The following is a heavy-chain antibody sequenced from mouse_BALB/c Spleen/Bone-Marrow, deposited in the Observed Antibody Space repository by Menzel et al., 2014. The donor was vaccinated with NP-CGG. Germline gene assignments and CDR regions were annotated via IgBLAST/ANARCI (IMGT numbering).Heavy chain of an antibody. CDR3: ARSYYVSSPYAMDN. D-gene: IGHD1-1*01. CDR2: IAPGSGNI. CDR1: GYTFTSYW. V-gene: IGHV1S41*01. J-gene: IGHJ4*01. Sequence: DLVKPGASVKLSCKASGYTFTSYWINWVKQRPGQGLEWIGRIAPGSGNIYYNEMFKVKATLTVDASSSTAYIQLSSLSSEDSAVYFCARSYYVSSPYAMDNWGQGTSVTVSS.